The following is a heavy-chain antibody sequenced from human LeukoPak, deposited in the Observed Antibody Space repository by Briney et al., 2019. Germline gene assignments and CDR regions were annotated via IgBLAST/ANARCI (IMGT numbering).Heavy chain of an antibody. CDR2: IYYSGST. V-gene: IGHV4-59*01. CDR1: GGSISSYY. J-gene: IGHJ4*02. Sequence: SETLSLTCTVSGGSISSYYWSWIRQPPGKGLEWIGYIYYSGSTNYNPSLKSRVTISVDTSKNQFSLKLSSVTAADTAVYYCARGALISYSYGPFDYWGQGALVTVS. CDR3: ARGALISYSYGPFDY. D-gene: IGHD5-18*01.